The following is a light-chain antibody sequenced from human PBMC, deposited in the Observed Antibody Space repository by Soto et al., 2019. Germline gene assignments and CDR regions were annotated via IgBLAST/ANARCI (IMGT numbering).Light chain of an antibody. V-gene: IGLV2-8*01. CDR2: EAS. CDR1: SSDVGGYNY. Sequence: QSALTQPPSASGSPGQSVTISCTGTSSDVGGYNYVSWYQQHPGKAPKLMIYEASKRPSGVPDRFSGSKSGNTASLTVSGLQAEDEADYYCSSYAGSSNVFGTGTKVTVL. CDR3: SSYAGSSNV. J-gene: IGLJ1*01.